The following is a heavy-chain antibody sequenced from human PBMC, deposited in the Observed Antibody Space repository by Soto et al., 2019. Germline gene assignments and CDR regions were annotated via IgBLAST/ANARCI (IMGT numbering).Heavy chain of an antibody. CDR2: IIPILGIA. J-gene: IGHJ6*02. V-gene: IGHV1-69*02. CDR3: AGATVVTPFDYYGMDV. Sequence: QVQLVQSGAEVKKPGSSVKVSCKASGGTFSSYTISWVRQAPGQGLEWMGRIIPILGIANYAQKFQGRVTITADKSTSTAYMELSSLRSEDTAVYYCAGATVVTPFDYYGMDVWGQGTTVTVSS. D-gene: IGHD4-17*01. CDR1: GGTFSSYT.